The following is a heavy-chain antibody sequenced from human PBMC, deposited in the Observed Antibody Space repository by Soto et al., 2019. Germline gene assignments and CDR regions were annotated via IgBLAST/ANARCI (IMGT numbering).Heavy chain of an antibody. D-gene: IGHD3-3*01. CDR2: IIPLFDSA. Sequence: SVRVSCKSSGDTFSNYAISWVRQAPGQGLEWMGGIIPLFDSASYAQRSHDRVTITADKFTSTAYMELRSLTSEDTAVYYCAASTFQSGVSGYFHLGFWGQGTLVTVSS. V-gene: IGHV1-69*06. CDR1: GDTFSNYA. J-gene: IGHJ4*02. CDR3: AASTFQSGVSGYFHLGF.